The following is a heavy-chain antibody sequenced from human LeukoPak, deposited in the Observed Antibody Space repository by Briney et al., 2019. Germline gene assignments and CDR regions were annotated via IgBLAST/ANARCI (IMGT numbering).Heavy chain of an antibody. Sequence: GESLKICCKGSGYSFTSYWISWVRQMPGKGLQWMGRINPSDSYTDYSPSCQGHGTISADKSISTAYLQWTSLKASDTAMYYCARIVRVGATHAFDIWGQGTMVTVSS. J-gene: IGHJ3*02. V-gene: IGHV5-10-1*01. D-gene: IGHD1-26*01. CDR2: INPSDSYT. CDR3: ARIVRVGATHAFDI. CDR1: GYSFTSYW.